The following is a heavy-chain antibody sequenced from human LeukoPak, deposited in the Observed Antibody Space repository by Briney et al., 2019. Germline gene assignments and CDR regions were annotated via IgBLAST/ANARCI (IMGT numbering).Heavy chain of an antibody. V-gene: IGHV3-23*05. D-gene: IGHD3-10*01. CDR1: GFTFSSYA. Sequence: SGGSLRLSCAVSGFTFSSYAMSWVRQAPGKGLEWVSAIDSSGSYTWYDDSVKGRFTISRDNSKNTLYLQMNSLRAEDTAVYYCARGDYGSGSYPSPHYWGLGTLVTVSS. CDR3: ARGDYGSGSYPSPHY. J-gene: IGHJ4*02. CDR2: IDSSGSYT.